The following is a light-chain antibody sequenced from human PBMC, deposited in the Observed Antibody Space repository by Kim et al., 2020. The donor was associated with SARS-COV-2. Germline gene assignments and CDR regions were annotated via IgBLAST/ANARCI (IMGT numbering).Light chain of an antibody. CDR1: QSVSSN. J-gene: IGKJ3*01. Sequence: EIVLTQSPATLSVSPGERVALSCRASQSVSSNFAWYQQKPGQAPRLLIYDAFTRATGIPARFSGSGSGTEFTLTISSLQSEDFALYYCQQYNNWPFTFGPGTKVDIK. CDR2: DAF. CDR3: QQYNNWPFT. V-gene: IGKV3-15*01.